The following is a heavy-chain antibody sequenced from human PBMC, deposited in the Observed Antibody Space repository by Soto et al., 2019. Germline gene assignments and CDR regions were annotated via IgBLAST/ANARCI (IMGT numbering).Heavy chain of an antibody. J-gene: IGHJ4*02. CDR1: GFTFSLSA. CDR3: AKGPEYDILTGCDY. V-gene: IGHV3-23*01. D-gene: IGHD3-9*01. Sequence: EVQLLESGGGFVQPGESLRLSCAASGFTFSLSAMSWVRQAPGRGLDWVSSLSGGGSTTDYADSVKGRFTISRDNSKKPVHLQMNSLRAEDTAVYYCAKGPEYDILTGCDYWGQGALVTVSS. CDR2: LSGGGSTT.